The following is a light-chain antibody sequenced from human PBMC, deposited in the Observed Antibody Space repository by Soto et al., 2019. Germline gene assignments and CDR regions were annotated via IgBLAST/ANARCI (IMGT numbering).Light chain of an antibody. CDR1: QSVSSY. Sequence: EIVLTQSPATLSLSPGKRATLSCRASQSVSSYLAWYQQKPGQAPTLLIYDASNRATGIPARFSGSGSGTDFTLTISSLEPEDFAVYYCQQRTKWPSSTFGQGTRLEIK. J-gene: IGKJ5*01. CDR2: DAS. CDR3: QQRTKWPSST. V-gene: IGKV3-11*01.